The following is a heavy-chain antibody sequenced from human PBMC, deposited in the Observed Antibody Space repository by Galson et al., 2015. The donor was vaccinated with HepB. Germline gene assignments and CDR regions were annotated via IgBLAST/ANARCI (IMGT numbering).Heavy chain of an antibody. CDR2: IIPIFGTA. D-gene: IGHD5-24*01. CDR1: GGTFSSYA. J-gene: IGHJ4*02. Sequence: SVKVSCKASGGTFSSYAISWVRQAPGQGLEWMGGIIPIFGTANYAQKFQGRVTITADKSTSTAYMELSSLRSEDTAVYYCARDGRDGYNYSPVYWGQGTLVTVSS. V-gene: IGHV1-69*06. CDR3: ARDGRDGYNYSPVY.